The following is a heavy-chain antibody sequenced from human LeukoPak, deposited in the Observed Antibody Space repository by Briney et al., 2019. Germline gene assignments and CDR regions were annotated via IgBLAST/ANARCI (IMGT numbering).Heavy chain of an antibody. CDR1: GFTFSSYW. CDR2: IKQDGSEK. Sequence: GGSLRLSCPASGFTFSSYWMGWVRQAPGKGPERVANIKQDGSEKYYVDSVKGRFTISRGNAKRSLYLQMNSLRAEDTAVYYCARDKSVGATPFDYWGQGTLVTVSS. CDR3: ARDKSVGATPFDY. D-gene: IGHD1-26*01. J-gene: IGHJ4*02. V-gene: IGHV3-7*05.